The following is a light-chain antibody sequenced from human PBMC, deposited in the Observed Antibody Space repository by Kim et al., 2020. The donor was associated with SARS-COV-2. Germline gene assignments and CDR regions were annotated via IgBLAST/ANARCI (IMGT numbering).Light chain of an antibody. J-gene: IGLJ3*02. Sequence: VALSQTGRITCQGDSLGSNYATWYQQKPGQAPILVIYGKNNRPSGIPDRFSGSSSGNTASLTITGTQAGDEADYYCNSRDSNDNVVFGGGTKLTVL. CDR3: NSRDSNDNVV. V-gene: IGLV3-19*01. CDR2: GKN. CDR1: SLGSNY.